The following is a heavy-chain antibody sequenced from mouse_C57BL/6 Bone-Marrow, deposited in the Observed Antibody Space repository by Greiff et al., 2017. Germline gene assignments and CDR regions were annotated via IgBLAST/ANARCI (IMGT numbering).Heavy chain of an antibody. CDR2: IDPESGDT. CDR3: TTVYDSSYWYFDV. V-gene: IGHV14-4*01. CDR1: GFNFKDDY. J-gene: IGHJ1*03. D-gene: IGHD1-3*01. Sequence: EVMLVESGAELVRPGASVKLSCTASGFNFKDDYMPWVKQRPEQGLEWIGWIDPESGDTEYASNFQGQATITADTSSNTAYLQLSSLTSEDTAVYYCTTVYDSSYWYFDVWGTGTTVTVSS.